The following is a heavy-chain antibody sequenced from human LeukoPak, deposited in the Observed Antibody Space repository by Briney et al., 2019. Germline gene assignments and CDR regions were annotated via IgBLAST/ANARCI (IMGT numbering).Heavy chain of an antibody. CDR1: GYTFTSYG. CDR2: ISAYNGNT. J-gene: IGHJ4*02. V-gene: IGHV1-18*01. D-gene: IGHD3-22*01. CDR3: ARDPPYISYYYDSSGYYGYFHY. Sequence: GASVKVSCKASGYTFTSYGISWVRQAPGQGLEWMGWISAYNGNTNYAQKLQGRVTMTTDTSTSTAYMELRSLRSDDTAVYYCARDPPYISYYYDSSGYYGYFHYWGQGTLVTVSS.